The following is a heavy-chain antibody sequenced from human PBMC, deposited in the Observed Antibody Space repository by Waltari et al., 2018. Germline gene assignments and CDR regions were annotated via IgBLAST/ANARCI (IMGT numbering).Heavy chain of an antibody. CDR1: GFTFSSYG. CDR2: IWYDGSNK. CDR3: ARDSASSGYLPTPANWYFDL. Sequence: QVQLVESGGGVVQPGRSLRLSCAASGFTFSSYGMHWVRQAPGQGLEWVAVIWYDGSNKYYADSVKGRFTISRDNSKNTLYLQMNSLRAEDTAVYYCARDSASSGYLPTPANWYFDLWGRGTLVTVSS. D-gene: IGHD3-22*01. V-gene: IGHV3-33*01. J-gene: IGHJ2*01.